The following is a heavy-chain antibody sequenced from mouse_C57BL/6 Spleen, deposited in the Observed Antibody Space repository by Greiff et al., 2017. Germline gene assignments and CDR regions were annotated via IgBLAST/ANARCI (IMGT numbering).Heavy chain of an antibody. CDR3: ARAPYFGY. Sequence: EVKLVESGGDLVKPGGSLKLSCAASGFTFSSSGMSWVRQTPDKRLEWVATISSGGSYTYYPDSVKGRFTISRDNAKNTLYLQMSSLKSEDTAMYYCARAPYFGYWGQGTTLTVSS. V-gene: IGHV5-6*02. CDR1: GFTFSSSG. J-gene: IGHJ2*01. CDR2: ISSGGSYT.